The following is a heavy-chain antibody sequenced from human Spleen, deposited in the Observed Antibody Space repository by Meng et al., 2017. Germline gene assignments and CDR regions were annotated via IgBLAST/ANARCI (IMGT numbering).Heavy chain of an antibody. CDR2: IKEDGSQK. V-gene: IGHV3-7*03. Sequence: GGSLRLSCTASGFTLSGYWMTWLRQGPGKGLEWVANIKEDGSQKGYLDSVKGRFTISRDNAKNSMYLQMNNLRADDTAVYYCAKVKSSSSVRGAFDVWGQGTMVTVSS. CDR3: AKVKSSSSVRGAFDV. J-gene: IGHJ3*01. CDR1: GFTLSGYW. D-gene: IGHD6-13*01.